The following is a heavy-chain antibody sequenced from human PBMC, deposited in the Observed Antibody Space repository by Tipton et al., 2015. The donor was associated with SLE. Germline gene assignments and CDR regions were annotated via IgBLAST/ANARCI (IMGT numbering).Heavy chain of an antibody. V-gene: IGHV4-38-2*01. J-gene: IGHJ3*02. CDR1: GFPFSDYY. D-gene: IGHD3-9*01. Sequence: LRLSCAASGFPFSDYYMSWIRQAPGKGLEWLGSIYSSGGTYYNPSLKSRVTISVDTSKNQFSLELSSVTAADTAVYYCAGTNYDVLTGYHRVDTFDIWGQGTMVTVSS. CDR3: AGTNYDVLTGYHRVDTFDI. CDR2: IYSSGGT.